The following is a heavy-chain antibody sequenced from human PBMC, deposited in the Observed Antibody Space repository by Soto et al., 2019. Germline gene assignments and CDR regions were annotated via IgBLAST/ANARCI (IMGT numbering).Heavy chain of an antibody. J-gene: IGHJ5*02. CDR3: ARSMVRGYWFDP. Sequence: QVQLQESGPGLVKPSETLSLTCTVSGRSISSYYWSWIRQPPGKGLEWIGYIYYSGSTNYNPSLKSRVTISVYTSKNQFSLKLSSVTAADTAVYYCARSMVRGYWFDPWGQGTLVTVSS. CDR2: IYYSGST. CDR1: GRSISSYY. D-gene: IGHD3-10*01. V-gene: IGHV4-59*01.